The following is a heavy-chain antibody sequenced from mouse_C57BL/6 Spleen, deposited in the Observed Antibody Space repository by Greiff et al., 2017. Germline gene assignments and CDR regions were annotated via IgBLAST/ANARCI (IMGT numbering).Heavy chain of an antibody. J-gene: IGHJ2*01. CDR1: GYTFTSYG. D-gene: IGHD2-3*01. CDR2: IYPRSGNT. V-gene: IGHV1-81*01. CDR3: ARGHDGYPDY. Sequence: LQESGAELARPGASVKLSCKASGYTFTSYGISWVKQRTGQGLEWIGEIYPRSGNTYYNEKFKGKATLTADKSSSTAYMELRSLTSEDSAVYFCARGHDGYPDYWGQGTTLTVSS.